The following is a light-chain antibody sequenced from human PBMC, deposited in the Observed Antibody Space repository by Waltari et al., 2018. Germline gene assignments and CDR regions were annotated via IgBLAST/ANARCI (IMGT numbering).Light chain of an antibody. CDR3: QHYESLPVT. CDR1: QSISKY. J-gene: IGKJ1*01. CDR2: HAS. V-gene: IGKV3-20*01. Sequence: EIVLTQSPGTLSLSPGERATLSCRASQSISKYLAWYQQKPGQAPRLLIYHASSRAAGIPDRFSGSGSGTDFSLIISRLEPEDFAVYYCQHYESLPVTFGQGTKVEIK.